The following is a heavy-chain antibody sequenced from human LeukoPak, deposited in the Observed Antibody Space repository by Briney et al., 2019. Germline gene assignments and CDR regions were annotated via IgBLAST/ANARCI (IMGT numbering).Heavy chain of an antibody. D-gene: IGHD6-25*01. V-gene: IGHV1-69*05. Sequence: SVKVSCKASGGTFSNYDISWVRQAPGQGLEWLGGIIPMFGTAKYAQKFQGRVTITTDESTTTAYMELISLRFEDTAVYYCVRRQALRGRHRAFDPWGQGTLVTVTS. J-gene: IGHJ5*02. CDR3: VRRQALRGRHRAFDP. CDR1: GGTFSNYD. CDR2: IIPMFGTA.